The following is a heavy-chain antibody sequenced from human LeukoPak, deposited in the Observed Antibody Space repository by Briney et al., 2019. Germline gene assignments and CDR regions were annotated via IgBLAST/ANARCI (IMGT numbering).Heavy chain of an antibody. V-gene: IGHV1-69*04. CDR1: GGTFSSYA. CDR3: ASPGRVYDYGDYVAVFAFDI. J-gene: IGHJ3*02. CDR2: IIPILGIA. D-gene: IGHD4-17*01. Sequence: GSSVKVSCKASGGTFSSYAISWVRQAPGQGLEWMGGIIPILGIANYAQKFQGRVTITADKSTSTAYMELSSLRSEDTAVYYCASPGRVYDYGDYVAVFAFDIWGQGTMVTVSS.